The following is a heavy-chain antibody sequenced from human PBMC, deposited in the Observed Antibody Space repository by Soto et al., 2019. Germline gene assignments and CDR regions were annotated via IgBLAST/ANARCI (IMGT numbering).Heavy chain of an antibody. D-gene: IGHD3-22*01. J-gene: IGHJ4*02. CDR1: GGSISSGDYY. CDR2: IYYSGST. V-gene: IGHV4-30-4*01. Sequence: SETLSLTCTVSGGSISSGDYYWSWIRQPPGKGLEWIGYIYYSGSTYYNPSLKSRVTISVDTSKNQFSLKLSSVTAADTAVYYCARVGPLVVLDYWGQGTLVTVSS. CDR3: ARVGPLVVLDY.